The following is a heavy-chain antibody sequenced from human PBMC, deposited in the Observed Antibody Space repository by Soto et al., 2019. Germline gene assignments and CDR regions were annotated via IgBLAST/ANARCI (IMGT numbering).Heavy chain of an antibody. CDR1: GFTFSDHL. V-gene: IGHV1-3*01. J-gene: IGHJ3*01. D-gene: IGHD2-21*02. CDR3: ARDRLSVGPRANDAFDV. Sequence: QVQLVQSGAEVRKPGASVNISCRASGFTFSDHLINWVRQVPGQSLEWMGWINPDNGNTKYSQTLQGRVTISRHSSASIVYVEVSDLTSEATAVFYCARDRLSVGPRANDAFDVWGQGTMVTVSS. CDR2: INPDNGNT.